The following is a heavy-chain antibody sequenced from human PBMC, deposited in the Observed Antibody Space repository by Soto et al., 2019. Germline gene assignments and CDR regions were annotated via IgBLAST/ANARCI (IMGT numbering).Heavy chain of an antibody. Sequence: PGGSLRLSCTASGFTFSNYRMHWVRQTPKKGLVWVSRINSGGTRTNYADSVKGRFTISRDNVKNTLFLEMNRLRVEDTAVYYCVQERPVFASDPDAYRVWGQGTKVTVSS. CDR3: VQERPVFASDPDAYRV. CDR2: INSGGTRT. D-gene: IGHD6-6*01. J-gene: IGHJ3*01. V-gene: IGHV3-74*01. CDR1: GFTFSNYR.